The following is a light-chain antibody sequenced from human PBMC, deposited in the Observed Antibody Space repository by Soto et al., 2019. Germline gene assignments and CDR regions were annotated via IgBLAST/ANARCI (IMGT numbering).Light chain of an antibody. Sequence: EIVLTQSPGSLSLSPGERATLSCRASQSVSSTFFAWYQQRPGQAPRLLMYGASSRATGIPERFSGSGSGTDFTLTISRLEPDDFAVYYCQQFDSSVTFCQGTKVEIK. CDR1: QSVSSTF. V-gene: IGKV3-20*01. CDR2: GAS. CDR3: QQFDSSVT. J-gene: IGKJ1*01.